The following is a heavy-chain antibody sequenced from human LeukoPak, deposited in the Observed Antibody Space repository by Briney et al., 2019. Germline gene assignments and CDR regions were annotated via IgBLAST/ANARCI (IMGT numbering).Heavy chain of an antibody. Sequence: PSETLSLTCTVSGGSISSSGYYWGWIRQPPGKGLEWIGSIYYSGSTYYNPSLKSRVTISVDTSKNQFSLKLSSVTAADTAVYYCASTLPRGLLWFGDCDYWGQGTLVTVSS. CDR2: IYYSGST. V-gene: IGHV4-39*01. D-gene: IGHD3-10*01. CDR1: GGSISSSGYY. CDR3: ASTLPRGLLWFGDCDY. J-gene: IGHJ4*02.